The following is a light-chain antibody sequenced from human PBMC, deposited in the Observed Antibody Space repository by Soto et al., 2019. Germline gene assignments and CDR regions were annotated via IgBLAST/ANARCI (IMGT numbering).Light chain of an antibody. Sequence: DIQMTQSQPSLSASVGDRVNITCRASQSISSYLNWYQQKPGRAPKLLIYAASSLQSGVPSRFSGSGSGTDVTLTISSLQPEDFATYYCQQSYSTPLTFGGGTKVEIK. J-gene: IGKJ4*01. CDR2: AAS. V-gene: IGKV1-39*01. CDR1: QSISSY. CDR3: QQSYSTPLT.